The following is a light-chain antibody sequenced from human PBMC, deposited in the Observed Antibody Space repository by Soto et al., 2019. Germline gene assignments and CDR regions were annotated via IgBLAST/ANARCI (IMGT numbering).Light chain of an antibody. Sequence: DIVLTQSPATLSLSPGERATLSCRASQSVSSYLAWFQQKPGQAPRLLIYDASNRATGIPARFSGSGSGTEFNLTNSSLEPEDFAVYYCQQRSNWQRTFGQGTKVEIK. CDR2: DAS. CDR1: QSVSSY. CDR3: QQRSNWQRT. V-gene: IGKV3-11*01. J-gene: IGKJ1*01.